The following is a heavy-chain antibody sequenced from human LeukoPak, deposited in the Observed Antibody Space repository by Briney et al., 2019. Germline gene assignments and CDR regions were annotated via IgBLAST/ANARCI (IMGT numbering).Heavy chain of an antibody. J-gene: IGHJ4*02. CDR3: AREESGVFDY. Sequence: GRSLRLSCAASGFTFSSYGMHWVRQAPGKGLEWVAVIWYDGSNKYYADSVKGRFTISRDNYKNTLYLQKNSLRAEDTAVYYCAREESGVFDYWGQGTLVTVSS. D-gene: IGHD6-25*01. V-gene: IGHV3-33*01. CDR1: GFTFSSYG. CDR2: IWYDGSNK.